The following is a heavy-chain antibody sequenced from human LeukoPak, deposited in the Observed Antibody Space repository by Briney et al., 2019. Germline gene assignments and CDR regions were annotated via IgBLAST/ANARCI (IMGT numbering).Heavy chain of an antibody. CDR2: INHSGST. CDR1: GGSISSYY. CDR3: ARVVRYCSSTSCYSRYYYGMDV. Sequence: SETLSLTCTVSGGSISSYYWSWIRQPPGKGLEWIGEINHSGSTNYNPSLKSRVTISVDTSKNQFSLKLSSVTAADTAVYYCARVVRYCSSTSCYSRYYYGMDVWGQGTTVTVSS. V-gene: IGHV4-34*01. D-gene: IGHD2-2*02. J-gene: IGHJ6*02.